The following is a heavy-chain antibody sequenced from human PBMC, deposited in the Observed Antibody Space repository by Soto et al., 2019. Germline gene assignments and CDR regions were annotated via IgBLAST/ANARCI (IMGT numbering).Heavy chain of an antibody. D-gene: IGHD2-8*01. J-gene: IGHJ6*03. CDR2: INPNSGGT. CDR1: GYTFTVYY. V-gene: IGHV1-2*04. CDR3: ARAHIGYCTNGVCSPNYYMDV. Sequence: ASVKVSCKASGYTFTVYYMHWVLQAPGQGLEWMGWINPNSGGTNYAQKFQGWVTMTRDTSISTAYMELSRLRSDDTAVYYCARAHIGYCTNGVCSPNYYMDVWGKGSTVTVSS.